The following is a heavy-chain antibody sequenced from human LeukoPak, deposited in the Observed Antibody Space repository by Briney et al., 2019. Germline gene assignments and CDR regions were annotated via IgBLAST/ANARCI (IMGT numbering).Heavy chain of an antibody. CDR2: ISRSGTTI. V-gene: IGHV3-11*04. CDR1: GFTFNDYY. CDR3: ARDRIYYGSGSRFDY. Sequence: PGGSLRLSCAASGFTFNDYYICWIRQAPGKGLEWVSYISRSGTTIYYAGSVKGRFTISRDNAKNSLFLQMNSLRAEDTAVYYCARDRIYYGSGSRFDYWGQGTLVTVSS. D-gene: IGHD3-10*01. J-gene: IGHJ4*02.